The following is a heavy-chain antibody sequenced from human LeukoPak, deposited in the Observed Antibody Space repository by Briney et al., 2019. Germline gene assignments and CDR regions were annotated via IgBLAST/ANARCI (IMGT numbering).Heavy chain of an antibody. D-gene: IGHD2-15*01. J-gene: IGHJ6*03. V-gene: IGHV4-39*07. Sequence: SETLSLTCTVSGGSISSSSYYWGWIRQPPGKGLEWIGSIYYSGSTYYNPSLKSRVTISVDTSKNQFSLKLSSVAAADTAVYYCARVRYCSGGSCPDYYYYMDVWGKGTTVTVSS. CDR1: GGSISSSSYY. CDR3: ARVRYCSGGSCPDYYYYMDV. CDR2: IYYSGST.